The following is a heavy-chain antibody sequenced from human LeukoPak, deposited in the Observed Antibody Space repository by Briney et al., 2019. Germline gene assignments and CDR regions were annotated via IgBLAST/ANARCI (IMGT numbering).Heavy chain of an antibody. Sequence: PSETLSLTCTVSGGSISSYYWGWIRQPPGKGLEWIGYIYYSGSTNYNPSLKSRVTISIDTSKNQFSLKLKSVTPADTAVYYCTRATHLVMIDYWGQGTLVTVSS. CDR1: GGSISSYY. D-gene: IGHD4-23*01. V-gene: IGHV4-59*01. J-gene: IGHJ4*02. CDR2: IYYSGST. CDR3: TRATHLVMIDY.